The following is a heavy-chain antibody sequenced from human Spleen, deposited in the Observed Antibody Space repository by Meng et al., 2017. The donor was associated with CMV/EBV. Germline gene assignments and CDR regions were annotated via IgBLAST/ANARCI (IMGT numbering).Heavy chain of an antibody. CDR2: INHSGST. CDR3: ARVPSLGYCSSTSCPRGTYFDY. V-gene: IGHV4-34*01. Sequence: WSWIRQPPGKGLEWIGEINHSGSTNYNPSLKSRVTISVDTSKNQFSLKLSSVTAADTAVYYCARVPSLGYCSSTSCPRGTYFDYWGQGTLVTVSS. D-gene: IGHD2-2*01. J-gene: IGHJ4*02.